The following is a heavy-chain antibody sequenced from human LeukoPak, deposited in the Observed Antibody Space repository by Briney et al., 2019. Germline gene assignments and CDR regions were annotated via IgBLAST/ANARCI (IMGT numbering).Heavy chain of an antibody. D-gene: IGHD4-11*01. CDR3: ARARTTVTSDFDY. CDR1: GGTFVNYA. Sequence: GASVKVSCKVAGGTFVNYAVSWVREAPGQGLEWGGAFVPILDTTDYAQDFQGRVTITVDSSKTTAYMELNSLTSGDTAMYYCARARTTVTSDFDYWGQGTLVAVSS. CDR2: FVPILDTT. J-gene: IGHJ4*02. V-gene: IGHV1-69*10.